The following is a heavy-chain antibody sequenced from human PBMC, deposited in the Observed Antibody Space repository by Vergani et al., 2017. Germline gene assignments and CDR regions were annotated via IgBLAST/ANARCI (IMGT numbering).Heavy chain of an antibody. V-gene: IGHV3-49*03. D-gene: IGHD3-10*01. CDR2: IRSKAYGQAT. CDR3: VRDQVTMLRGSDALDI. Sequence: EVQLVESGGDLVQPGRSLRLSCTASGFTFGYYAMDWFRQAPGQGLEWVGGIRSKAYGQATIYAASVKGRFTISRDESKSIAYLQMNNLQTDDTAMYYCVRDQVTMLRGSDALDIWGQGTMVTVPS. CDR1: GFTFGYYA. J-gene: IGHJ3*02.